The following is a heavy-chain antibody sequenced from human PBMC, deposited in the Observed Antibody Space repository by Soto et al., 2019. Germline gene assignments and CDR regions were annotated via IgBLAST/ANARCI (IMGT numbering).Heavy chain of an antibody. CDR3: ARGDVVVAPNDAFDI. V-gene: IGHV4-30-2*01. J-gene: IGHJ3*02. CDR1: GGSISSGGYS. Sequence: QLQLQESGSGLVKPSQTLSLTCAVSGGSISSGGYSWSWIRQPPGKGLEWIGYIYHSGSTYYHPSLKSRVTISVDRSKNPFSLKLSSVTAADTAVYYCARGDVVVAPNDAFDIWGQGTMVTVSS. D-gene: IGHD2-15*01. CDR2: IYHSGST.